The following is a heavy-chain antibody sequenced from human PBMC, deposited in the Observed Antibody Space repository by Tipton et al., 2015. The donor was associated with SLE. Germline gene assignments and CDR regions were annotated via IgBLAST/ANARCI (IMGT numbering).Heavy chain of an antibody. J-gene: IGHJ3*02. CDR3: ARGGYTSTWSLLSAFDI. CDR2: ISYSGSA. Sequence: GLVKPSETLSFTCTVSGGSITSSSYYWGWIRQPPGKGLEWIGGISYSGSAYYDPSLKSRVLISVDTSKNQFSLRLSSVTAADTAVYYCARGGYTSTWSLLSAFDIWGQGTMVTVSS. CDR1: GGSITSSSYY. V-gene: IGHV4-39*01. D-gene: IGHD6-13*01.